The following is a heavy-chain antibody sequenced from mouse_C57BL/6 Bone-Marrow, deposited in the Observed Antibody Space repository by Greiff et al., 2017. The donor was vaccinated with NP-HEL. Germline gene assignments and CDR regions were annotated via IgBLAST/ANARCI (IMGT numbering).Heavy chain of an antibody. Sequence: VQLVESGPGLVAPSQSLSITCTVSGFSLTSYGVDWVRQSPGKGLEWLGVIWGVGSTNYNSALKSRLSISKDNSKSQVFLKMNSLQTDDTAMYYCATSAQATLFAYWGQGTLVTVSA. CDR2: IWGVGST. D-gene: IGHD3-2*02. V-gene: IGHV2-6*01. CDR3: ATSAQATLFAY. J-gene: IGHJ3*01. CDR1: GFSLTSYG.